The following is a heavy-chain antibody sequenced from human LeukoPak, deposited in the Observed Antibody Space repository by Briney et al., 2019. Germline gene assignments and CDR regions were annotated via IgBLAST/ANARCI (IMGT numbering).Heavy chain of an antibody. D-gene: IGHD6-13*01. V-gene: IGHV3-21*01. CDR1: GFTFSSYS. Sequence: GGSLRLSCAASGFTFSSYSMTWVRQAPGKGLEWVSSFTSRSRSIYYADSVKGRFTISRDNAKNSLFLQMNSLRVEDTAIYYCARENSGIAATDLIDYWGQGTLVTVSS. CDR3: ARENSGIAATDLIDY. CDR2: FTSRSRSI. J-gene: IGHJ4*02.